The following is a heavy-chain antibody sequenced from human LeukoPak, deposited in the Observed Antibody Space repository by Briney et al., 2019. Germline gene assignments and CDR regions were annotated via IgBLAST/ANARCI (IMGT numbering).Heavy chain of an antibody. V-gene: IGHV1-69*02. Sequence: GASVKVSCKASGGTFSSYTISWVRQAPGQGLEWMGRIIPILGIANYAQKFQGRVTMTRDTSTSTVYMELSSLRSEDTAVYYCARSYSTYDSSGIISPGDYWGQGTLVTVSS. CDR3: ARSYSTYDSSGIISPGDY. CDR1: GGTFSSYT. J-gene: IGHJ4*02. D-gene: IGHD3-22*01. CDR2: IIPILGIA.